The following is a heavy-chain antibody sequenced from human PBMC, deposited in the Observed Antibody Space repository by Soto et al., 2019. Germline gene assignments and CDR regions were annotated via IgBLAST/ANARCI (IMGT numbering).Heavy chain of an antibody. CDR3: AGSYETDDYYFDY. Sequence: TSETLSLTCTVSGGSISSYYWSWIRQPPGKGLEWIGYIYYSGTTNYNPSLQSRVTMSLDTSNNQFSLTLTSVTAADTAVYFCAGSYETDDYYFDYWGRGILVTVSS. J-gene: IGHJ4*02. D-gene: IGHD3-16*01. CDR2: IYYSGTT. V-gene: IGHV4-59*12. CDR1: GGSISSYY.